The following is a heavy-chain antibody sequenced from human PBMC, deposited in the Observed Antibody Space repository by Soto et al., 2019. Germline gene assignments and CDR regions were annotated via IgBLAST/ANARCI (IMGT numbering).Heavy chain of an antibody. J-gene: IGHJ4*02. Sequence: EVQLVESGGDLVQRGGSRRLPCQASGFPFISTWMTWVPQPPGKGRDGVARISGDGVTTYYADSVTGRFTVSRDNAKNTLSLQISGLRAEDTAVYYCAREYYGLLTGYYTDYWGQGTLVSVSS. CDR2: ISGDGVTT. D-gene: IGHD3-9*01. V-gene: IGHV3-74*01. CDR1: GFPFISTW. CDR3: AREYYGLLTGYYTDY.